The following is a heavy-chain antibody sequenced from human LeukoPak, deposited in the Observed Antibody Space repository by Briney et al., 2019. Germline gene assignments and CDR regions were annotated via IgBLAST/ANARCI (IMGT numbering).Heavy chain of an antibody. CDR2: ISSSSSTI. J-gene: IGHJ5*02. D-gene: IGHD3-3*01. CDR1: GFTFSSYS. V-gene: IGHV3-48*01. Sequence: PGGSLRLSCAASGFTFSSYSMNWVRQAPGKGLEWVSYISSSSSTIYYADSVKGRFTISRDNAKNSLYLQMNSLRAEDTAVYYCARDGGDFWSGYYSNWFDPWGQGTLVTVSS. CDR3: ARDGGDFWSGYYSNWFDP.